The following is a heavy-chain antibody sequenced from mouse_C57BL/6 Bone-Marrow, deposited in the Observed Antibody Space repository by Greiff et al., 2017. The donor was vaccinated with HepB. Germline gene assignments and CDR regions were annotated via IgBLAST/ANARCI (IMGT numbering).Heavy chain of an antibody. J-gene: IGHJ3*01. D-gene: IGHD2-1*01. Sequence: EVKLMESGPGLVKPSQSLSLTCSVTGYSITSGYYWNWIRQFPGNKLEWMGYISYDGSNNYNPSLKNRISITRDTSKNQFFLKLNSVTTEDTATYYCARVGIYYGNFWFAYWGQGTLVTVSA. V-gene: IGHV3-6*01. CDR2: ISYDGSN. CDR3: ARVGIYYGNFWFAY. CDR1: GYSITSGYY.